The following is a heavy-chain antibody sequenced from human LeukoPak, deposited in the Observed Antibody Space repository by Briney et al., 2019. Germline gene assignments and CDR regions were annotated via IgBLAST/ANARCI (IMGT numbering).Heavy chain of an antibody. V-gene: IGHV4-39*01. D-gene: IGHD2-21*02. CDR3: ATVVVVTAIRGSPNWFDP. J-gene: IGHJ5*02. CDR2: IYYSGST. Sequence: SETLSLTCTVSGGSISSSSYYWGWIRQPPGKGLEWIGSIYYSGSTYYNPSLKSRVTISVDTSKNQFSLKLSSVTAADTAVYYCATVVVVTAIRGSPNWFDPWGQGTLVTVSS. CDR1: GGSISSSSYY.